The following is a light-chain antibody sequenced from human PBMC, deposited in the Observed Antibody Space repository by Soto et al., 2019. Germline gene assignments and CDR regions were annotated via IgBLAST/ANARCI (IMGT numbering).Light chain of an antibody. J-gene: IGKJ4*01. V-gene: IGKV3-20*01. Sequence: EIVLAQCPGTLSLSPGERATLSCRASQSVRSTYLAWYQQKPGQAPRLLIYGASKRESGVPDRFSGGGSGTDFTLTISSLEPEDFAVYYCQQYSGSVTFGGGTKVDIK. CDR2: GAS. CDR1: QSVRSTY. CDR3: QQYSGSVT.